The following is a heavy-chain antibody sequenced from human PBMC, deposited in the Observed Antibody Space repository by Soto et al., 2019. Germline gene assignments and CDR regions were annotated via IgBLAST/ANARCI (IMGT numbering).Heavy chain of an antibody. CDR1: GGSISSIRFS. CDR3: VRYNT. D-gene: IGHD1-1*01. V-gene: IGHV4-39*01. Sequence: QLQLQESGPGLVKPSETLSLTCTVSGGSISSIRFSWGWVRQPPGKVLECIGAIYNTWRTSYNPSLKSRVTISVDMSKNQFSLKLTSVTAADKAIYHCVRYNTWGQGTLVTVSS. J-gene: IGHJ5*02. CDR2: IYNTWRT.